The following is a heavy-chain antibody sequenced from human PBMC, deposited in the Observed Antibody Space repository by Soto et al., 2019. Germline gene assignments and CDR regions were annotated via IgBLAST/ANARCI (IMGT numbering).Heavy chain of an antibody. V-gene: IGHV4-39*01. D-gene: IGHD3-16*01. CDR2: IYYSGST. CDR1: GGSISSSSYY. J-gene: IGHJ6*02. CDR3: ARTTYHDYVWQNSYYYGMDV. Sequence: SETLSLTCTVSGGSISSSSYYWGWIRQPPGKGLEWIGSIYYSGSTYYNPSLKSRVTISVDTSKNQFSLKLSSVTAADTAVYYCARTTYHDYVWQNSYYYGMDVWGQGTTGTVSS.